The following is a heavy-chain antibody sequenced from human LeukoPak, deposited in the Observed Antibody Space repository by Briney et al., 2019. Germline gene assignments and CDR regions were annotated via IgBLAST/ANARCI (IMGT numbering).Heavy chain of an antibody. CDR1: GFAFSDSR. CDR3: AKSRRDF. CDR2: ITRDGSST. V-gene: IGHV3-74*01. J-gene: IGHJ4*02. Sequence: GASLRLSCVASGFAFSDSRMHWVRQAPGKGLEWVSRITRDGSSTAYADSVKGRFTVSRDNARTTLYLQMNSLRVEDTALYFCAKSRRDFWGQGTLVTVSS.